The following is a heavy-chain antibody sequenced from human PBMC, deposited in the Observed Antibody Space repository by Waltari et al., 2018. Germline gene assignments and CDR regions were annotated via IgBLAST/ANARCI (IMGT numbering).Heavy chain of an antibody. D-gene: IGHD6-13*01. J-gene: IGHJ4*02. CDR2: INHSGST. V-gene: IGHV4-34*01. CDR3: AGRQETGYSSSCHGY. CDR1: GGSFSGYY. Sequence: QVQLQQWGAGLLKPSETLSLTCAVYGGSFSGYYWSWIRQPPGKGLGWIGEINHSGSTNYNPSLKSRVTISVDTSKNQFSLKLSSGTAADTAVYYCAGRQETGYSSSCHGYWGQGTLVTVSS.